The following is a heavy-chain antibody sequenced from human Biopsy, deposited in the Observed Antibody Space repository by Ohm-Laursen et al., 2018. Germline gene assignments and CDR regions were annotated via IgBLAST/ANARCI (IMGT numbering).Heavy chain of an antibody. CDR2: IIPIVDIV. CDR3: ARGGSGSGYYGMDV. Sequence: SVKVSCNASGDTFNKYGIFWVRQAPGQGLEWMGRIIPIVDIVNYAQRFQGRVTMTADKSTSTAYLDLSSLISEDTAVYYCARGGSGSGYYGMDVWGQGTTVTVSS. V-gene: IGHV1-69*04. CDR1: GDTFNKYG. D-gene: IGHD3-10*01. J-gene: IGHJ6*02.